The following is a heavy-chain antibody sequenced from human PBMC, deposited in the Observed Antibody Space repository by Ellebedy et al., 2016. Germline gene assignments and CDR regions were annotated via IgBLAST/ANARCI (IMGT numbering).Heavy chain of an antibody. CDR2: LYYSETT. V-gene: IGHV4-39*01. CDR3: ARHPSGTALDHVDV. J-gene: IGHJ6*04. CDR1: GGSIRSRNYY. D-gene: IGHD1-1*01. Sequence: SETLSLTXTVSGGSIRSRNYYWGWVRQPPGKGLEWIGSLYYSETTYYNPSLKSRVTISVDTSKNQFSLKLSSVTAADTAVYFCARHPSGTALDHVDVWGKGTTVTVSS.